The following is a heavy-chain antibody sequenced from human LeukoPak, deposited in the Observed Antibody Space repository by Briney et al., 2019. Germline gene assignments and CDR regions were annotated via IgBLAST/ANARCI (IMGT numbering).Heavy chain of an antibody. CDR2: MNPNSGNT. V-gene: IGHV1-8*01. D-gene: IGHD3-22*01. CDR3: ARGSTMIAPVGGY. J-gene: IGHJ4*02. Sequence: ASVKVSCKASGYTFTSYDINWVRQATGQGLEWTGWMNPNSGNTGYAQKFQGRVTMTRNTSISTAYMELSSLRSEDTAVYYCARGSTMIAPVGGYWGQGTLVTVSS. CDR1: GYTFTSYD.